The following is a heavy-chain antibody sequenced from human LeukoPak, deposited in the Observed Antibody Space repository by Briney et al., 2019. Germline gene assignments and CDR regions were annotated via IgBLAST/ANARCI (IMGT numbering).Heavy chain of an antibody. J-gene: IGHJ4*02. CDR2: IRSKAYGGTT. CDR1: GFTFGDYA. CDR3: TRSTYDILTGYQIDY. V-gene: IGHV3-49*04. D-gene: IGHD3-9*01. Sequence: PGGSLRLSCTASGFTFGDYAMSWVRQAPGKGLEWVGFIRSKAYGGTTEYAASVKGRFTISRDDSKSIAYLQMNSLKTEDKAVYYCTRSTYDILTGYQIDYWGQGTLVTVSS.